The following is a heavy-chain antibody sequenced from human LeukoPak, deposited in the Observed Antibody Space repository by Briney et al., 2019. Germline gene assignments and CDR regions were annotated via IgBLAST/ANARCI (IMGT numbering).Heavy chain of an antibody. CDR3: ARDVRGYSYGQRVYYFDY. Sequence: GGSLRHSCSASGFTFSDYYMRWIRQAPGKGVEGVSYINSRHSTLYDAPVLKGRFTISRDNAKNSLYLQMNSLRAEDTAVYYCARDVRGYSYGQRVYYFDYWGQGTLVTVSS. V-gene: IGHV3-11*01. D-gene: IGHD5-18*01. CDR1: GFTFSDYY. CDR2: INSRHSTL. J-gene: IGHJ4*02.